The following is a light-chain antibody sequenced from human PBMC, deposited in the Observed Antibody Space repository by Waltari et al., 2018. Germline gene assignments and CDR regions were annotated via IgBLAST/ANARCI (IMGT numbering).Light chain of an antibody. CDR2: EVS. CDR3: SSYAGSNAVI. Sequence: QSALTQPPSASGSPGQSVTISCTGTSSDVGGYNSVSWYQQHPGKAPKLMIYEVSKRPSGFPDGLSGSKSCNTASLTVLGLQAEDEADFYCSSYAGSNAVIFGGGTKLTVL. J-gene: IGLJ2*01. CDR1: SSDVGGYNS. V-gene: IGLV2-8*01.